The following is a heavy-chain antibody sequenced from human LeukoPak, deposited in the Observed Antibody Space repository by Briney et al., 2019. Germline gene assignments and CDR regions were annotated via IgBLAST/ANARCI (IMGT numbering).Heavy chain of an antibody. CDR3: AKASAMIVVVSKHFDY. D-gene: IGHD3-22*01. Sequence: GGSLRLSCAASGFTFSSYSMNWVRQAPGKGLEWVSYIRGSSSTIYYADSVKGRFTISRDNSKNTLYLQMNSLRAEDTAVYYCAKASAMIVVVSKHFDYWGQGTLVTVSS. CDR2: IRGSSSTI. CDR1: GFTFSSYS. J-gene: IGHJ4*02. V-gene: IGHV3-48*01.